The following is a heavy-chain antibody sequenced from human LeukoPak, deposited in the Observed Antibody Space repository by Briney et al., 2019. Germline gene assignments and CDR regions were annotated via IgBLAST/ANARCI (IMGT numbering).Heavy chain of an antibody. CDR1: GGTFSSYA. V-gene: IGHV1-69*13. CDR3: ARDLRSGSWGVYYYYMDV. CDR2: IIPIFGTA. J-gene: IGHJ6*03. D-gene: IGHD6-13*01. Sequence: SVKVSCKASGGTFSSYAISWMRQAPGQGLEWMGGIIPIFGTANYAQKFQGRVTITADESTSTAYMELSSLRSEDTAVYYCARDLRSGSWGVYYYYMDVWGKGTTVTVSS.